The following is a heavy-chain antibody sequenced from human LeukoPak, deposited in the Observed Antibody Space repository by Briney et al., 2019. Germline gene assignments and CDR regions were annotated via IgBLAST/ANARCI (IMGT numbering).Heavy chain of an antibody. CDR1: GGSFSGYY. CDR2: INHSGST. D-gene: IGHD2-2*01. CDR3: ARGRPDIVVVPAAWIDP. V-gene: IGHV4-34*01. J-gene: IGHJ5*02. Sequence: PSETLSLTCAVYGGSFSGYYWSWIRQPPGKGLEWIGEINHSGSTNYNPSLKGRVTISVDTSKNQFSLKLSSVTAADTAVYYCARGRPDIVVVPAAWIDPWGQGTLVTVSS.